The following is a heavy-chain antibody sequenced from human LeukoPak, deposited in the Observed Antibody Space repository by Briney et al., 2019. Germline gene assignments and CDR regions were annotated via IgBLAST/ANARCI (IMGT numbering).Heavy chain of an antibody. CDR3: ARGVSFRGYSYGPLDY. D-gene: IGHD5-18*01. V-gene: IGHV1-18*01. CDR1: GYTFTSYG. CDR2: ISAYNGNT. Sequence: GASVKVSCKAPGYTFTSYGISWVRQAPGQGLEWMGWISAYNGNTNYAQKLQGRVTMTTDTSTSTAYMELRSLRSDDTAVYCCARGVSFRGYSYGPLDYWGQGTLVTVSS. J-gene: IGHJ4*02.